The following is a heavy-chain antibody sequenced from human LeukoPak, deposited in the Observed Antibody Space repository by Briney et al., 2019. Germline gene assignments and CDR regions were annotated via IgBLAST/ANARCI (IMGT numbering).Heavy chain of an antibody. J-gene: IGHJ4*02. CDR2: INPNSGGT. CDR1: GYTFTAYA. V-gene: IGHV1-2*02. D-gene: IGHD6-19*01. Sequence: GASVKVSCKSSGYTFTAYAVHWVRQAPGQGLEWMGWINPNSGGTNYAQKFQGRVTMTRDTSISTGYMELSRLRSDDTAVYYCATLVIAVAGGFGDYWGQGTLVTVSS. CDR3: ATLVIAVAGGFGDY.